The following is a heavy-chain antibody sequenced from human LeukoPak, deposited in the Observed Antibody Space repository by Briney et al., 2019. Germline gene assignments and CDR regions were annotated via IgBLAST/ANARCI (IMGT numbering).Heavy chain of an antibody. CDR3: AHRRDSSGYQYRYWFAP. V-gene: IGHV2-5*02. D-gene: IGHD3-22*01. CDR1: GFSLTTSGVG. J-gene: IGHJ5*02. CDR2: INWDDQK. Sequence: SGPTLVKPTQALTLTCTFSGFSLTTSGVGVGWIRQPPGNALGWLAHINWDDQKVYSPSLQSRLSITKDTSKNQVVLTMANVDPVDTATYYCAHRRDSSGYQYRYWFAPWGQGTLVTVSS.